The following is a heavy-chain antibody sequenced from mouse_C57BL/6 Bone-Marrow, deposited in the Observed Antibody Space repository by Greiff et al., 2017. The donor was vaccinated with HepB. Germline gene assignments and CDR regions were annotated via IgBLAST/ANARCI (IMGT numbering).Heavy chain of an antibody. CDR1: GYSFTGYY. J-gene: IGHJ1*03. V-gene: IGHV1-42*01. CDR3: AREYYYVSSYWYFDV. CDR2: INPSTGGT. Sequence: VQLQQSGPELVKPGASVKISCKASGYSFTGYYMNWVKQSPEKSLEWIGEINPSTGGTTYNQKFKAKATLTVDKSSSTACMQLKSLTSEDSAVYDCAREYYYVSSYWYFDVWGTGTTVTVSS. D-gene: IGHD1-1*01.